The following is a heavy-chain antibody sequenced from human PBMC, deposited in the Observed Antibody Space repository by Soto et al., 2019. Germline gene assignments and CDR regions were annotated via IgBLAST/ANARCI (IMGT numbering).Heavy chain of an antibody. D-gene: IGHD7-27*01. J-gene: IGHJ6*01. V-gene: IGHV1-18*01. CDR1: GYTFTTSG. Sequence: QVHLVQSGGEVKKPGASVKVSCKASGYTFTTSGVSWVRQAPGQGHEWMGWVSGYNGNTKYEEKFHDRATMTTDTSTRSPCLEFRRLWTADTAVYCIARAGALTSFSYALDVGCQAARVIVSS. CDR2: VSGYNGNT. CDR3: ARAGALTSFSYALDV.